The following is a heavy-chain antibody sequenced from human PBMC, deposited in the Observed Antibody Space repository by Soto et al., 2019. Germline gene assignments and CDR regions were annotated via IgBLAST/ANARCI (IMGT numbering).Heavy chain of an antibody. V-gene: IGHV1-18*04. CDR1: GYTFSGYS. Sequence: QVVLEQSGGEVKKPGASVKVSCKASGYTFSGYSITWVRQAPGQGLEWMGRISGYNGNTNYARTLRDRLTLTTDTSTSPAYMELRSLTSDDTAVYYCARDVFCGGAPACPDMDVWGQGTTVTVSS. CDR2: ISGYNGNT. D-gene: IGHD2-21*01. CDR3: ARDVFCGGAPACPDMDV. J-gene: IGHJ6*02.